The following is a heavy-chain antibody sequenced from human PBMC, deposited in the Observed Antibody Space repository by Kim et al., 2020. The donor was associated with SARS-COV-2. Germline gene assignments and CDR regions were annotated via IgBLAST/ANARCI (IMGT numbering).Heavy chain of an antibody. V-gene: IGHV4-4*07. CDR2: IYTSGST. Sequence: SETLSLTCTVSGGSISSYYWSWIRQPAGKGLEWIGRIYTSGSTNYNPSLKSRVTMSVDTSKNQFSLKLSSVTAADTAVYYCARDRAHLLYCSSTSCYTSGYYYYMDVWGKGTTVTVSS. J-gene: IGHJ6*03. D-gene: IGHD2-2*02. CDR3: ARDRAHLLYCSSTSCYTSGYYYYMDV. CDR1: GGSISSYY.